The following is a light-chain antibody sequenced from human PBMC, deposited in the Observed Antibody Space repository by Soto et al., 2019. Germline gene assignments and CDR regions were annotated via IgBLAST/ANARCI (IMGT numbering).Light chain of an antibody. V-gene: IGLV1-36*01. CDR1: RSNIGNNA. CDR2: YDD. Sequence: QSVLTQPPSVSEAPRQRVTISCSGSRSNIGNNAVNWYQQLTGKAPKLLIYYDDLLSSGVSDRFSGSKSGTSASLAISGLQSEDEADYYCAVWDDNLNGVVFGGGTKLTVL. J-gene: IGLJ2*01. CDR3: AVWDDNLNGVV.